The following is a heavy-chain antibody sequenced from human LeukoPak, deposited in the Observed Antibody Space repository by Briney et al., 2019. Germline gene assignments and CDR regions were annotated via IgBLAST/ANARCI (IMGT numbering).Heavy chain of an antibody. CDR2: INHSGST. J-gene: IGHJ4*02. CDR1: GGSFSGYY. Sequence: SETLSPTCVVYGGSFSGYYWSWIRQPPGKGLEWIGEINHSGSTNYNPSLKSRVTISVDTSKNQFSLKLSSVTAADTAVYYCARRRSVAGNVRTRNYFDYWGQGTLVTVSS. D-gene: IGHD6-19*01. V-gene: IGHV4-34*01. CDR3: ARRRSVAGNVRTRNYFDY.